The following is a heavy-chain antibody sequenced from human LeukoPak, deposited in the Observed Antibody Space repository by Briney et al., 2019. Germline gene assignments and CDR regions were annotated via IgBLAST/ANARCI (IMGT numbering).Heavy chain of an antibody. J-gene: IGHJ4*02. CDR1: GYSFTSYW. D-gene: IGHD3-3*01. Sequence: AESLKISCKGSGYSFTSYWIGWVRQMPGKGLEWMGTIYPGDSDTRYSPSFQGQVTITAAKSISTDYLQWSSLKASDTAMYYCASQSLYYDFWSGKGYFDYWGQGTLVTVSS. CDR3: ASQSLYYDFWSGKGYFDY. CDR2: IYPGDSDT. V-gene: IGHV5-51*01.